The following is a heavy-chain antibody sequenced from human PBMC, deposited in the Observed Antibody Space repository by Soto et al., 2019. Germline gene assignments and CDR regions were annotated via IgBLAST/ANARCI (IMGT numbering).Heavy chain of an antibody. CDR3: ARDRRDGYNFDY. D-gene: IGHD5-12*01. J-gene: IGHJ4*02. Sequence: EVQLVESGEGLVKPGGFLRLSCAASGFTFSSYSMNWVRQAPGKGLEWVSSIGSNTGYIYYADSVKGRFTISRDNAKNSLYLQMNSLRAEDTAVYYCARDRRDGYNFDYWGQGTLVTVSS. V-gene: IGHV3-21*01. CDR1: GFTFSSYS. CDR2: IGSNTGYI.